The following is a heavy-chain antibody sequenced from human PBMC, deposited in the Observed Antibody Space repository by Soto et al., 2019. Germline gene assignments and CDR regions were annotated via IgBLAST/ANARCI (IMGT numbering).Heavy chain of an antibody. J-gene: IGHJ4*02. CDR2: IYYDGANK. V-gene: IGHV3-33*01. CDR3: ARGGYDSANYIFVF. CDR1: GFTFSSYG. D-gene: IGHD3-10*01. Sequence: GGSLRLSCAASGFTFSSYGMHWVRQAPGKGLEWVACIYYDGANKYYADSVKGRFTISRDNSKNTLYLQMNSLRAEDTAVYYCARGGYDSANYIFVFWGQGTLVTVSS.